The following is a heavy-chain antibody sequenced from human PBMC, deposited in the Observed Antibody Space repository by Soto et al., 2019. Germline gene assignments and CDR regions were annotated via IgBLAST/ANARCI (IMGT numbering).Heavy chain of an antibody. CDR2: ISYSGRT. Sequence: QVQLQESGPGRVKPSQTLFLTCTVSGGSISSGGYYWSWIRQHPGKGLEWIGYISYSGRTYYNPSLSSRVTISVDTSKTHFSLKLSSVTAAYTAVYYCASLVSGGSSLQHWGQGTLVTVSS. CDR1: GGSISSGGYY. J-gene: IGHJ1*01. V-gene: IGHV4-31*03. D-gene: IGHD6-6*01. CDR3: ASLVSGGSSLQH.